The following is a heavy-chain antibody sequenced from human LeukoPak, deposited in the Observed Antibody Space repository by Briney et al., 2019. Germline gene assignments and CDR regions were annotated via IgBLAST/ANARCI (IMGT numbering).Heavy chain of an antibody. CDR2: ISSSSSYI. Sequence: PGGSLRLSCAASGFTFSSYSMNWVRQAPGKGLEWVSSISSSSSYIYYAVSVKGRFTISRDNAKNSLYLQMNSLRAEDTAVYYCARDLGRITVTNWFDPWGQGALVTVSS. V-gene: IGHV3-21*01. D-gene: IGHD4-17*01. CDR1: GFTFSSYS. CDR3: ARDLGRITVTNWFDP. J-gene: IGHJ5*02.